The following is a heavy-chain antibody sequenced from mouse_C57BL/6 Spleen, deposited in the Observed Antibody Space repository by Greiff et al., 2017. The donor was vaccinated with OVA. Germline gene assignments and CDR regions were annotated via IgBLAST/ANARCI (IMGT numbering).Heavy chain of an antibody. CDR3: ARDRGSSYSYWYFDV. D-gene: IGHD1-1*01. J-gene: IGHJ1*03. CDR1: GFTFSDYY. Sequence: EVMLVESEGGLVQPGSSMKLSCTASGFTFSDYYMAWVRQVPEKGLEWVANINYDGSSTYYLDSLKSRFIISRDNAKNTLYLQMSSLKSEDTATYYCARDRGSSYSYWYFDVWGTGTTVTVSS. CDR2: INYDGSST. V-gene: IGHV5-16*01.